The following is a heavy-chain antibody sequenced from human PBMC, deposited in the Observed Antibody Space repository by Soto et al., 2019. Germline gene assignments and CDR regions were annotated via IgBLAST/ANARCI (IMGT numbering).Heavy chain of an antibody. CDR2: IYYSGST. CDR3: ARAVAGQYYFDY. V-gene: IGHV4-61*01. D-gene: IGHD6-19*01. J-gene: IGHJ4*02. CDR1: CGSVISGSYY. Sequence: PSETLSLTGTVSCGSVISGSYYWSWIRQPPGKGLEWIGYIYYSGSTNYNPSLKSRVTISVDTSKNQFSLKLSSVTAADTAVYYCARAVAGQYYFDYWGQGTLVTVSS.